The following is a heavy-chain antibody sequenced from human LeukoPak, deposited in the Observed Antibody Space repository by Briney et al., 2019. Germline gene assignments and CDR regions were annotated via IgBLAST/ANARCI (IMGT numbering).Heavy chain of an antibody. CDR1: GYTFTAYY. CDR3: ARVDSGHDYGPS. D-gene: IGHD5-12*01. J-gene: IGHJ3*01. V-gene: IGHV1-2*06. Sequence: ASVKVSCKASGYTFTAYYMHWVRQAPGQGLEWMGRINPNSGDTDYAQKFQGRVIMTRDTSISTAYMEVSRLGSDDTAVYYCARVDSGHDYGPSWGQGTTVTVSS. CDR2: INPNSGDT.